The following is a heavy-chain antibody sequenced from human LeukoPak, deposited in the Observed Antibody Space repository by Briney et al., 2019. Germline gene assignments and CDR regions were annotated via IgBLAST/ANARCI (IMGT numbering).Heavy chain of an antibody. D-gene: IGHD6-13*01. CDR1: GGSISSNY. V-gene: IGHV4-59*08. Sequence: PETLSLTCTVSGGSISSNYWSWIRQPPGKGLEWIGYIYYSGTTDYNPSLKSRVTISLDTSKNQFSLKLSSVTAADTAVYYCARYIAAGENWFDPWGQGTLVTVSS. CDR2: IYYSGTT. CDR3: ARYIAAGENWFDP. J-gene: IGHJ5*02.